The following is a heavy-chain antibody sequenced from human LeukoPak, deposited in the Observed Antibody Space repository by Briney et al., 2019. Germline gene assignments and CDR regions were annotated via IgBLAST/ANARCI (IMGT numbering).Heavy chain of an antibody. CDR1: GGSISSFY. CDR3: ATSVATLYYYYMDV. CDR2: IYYSGST. J-gene: IGHJ6*03. Sequence: SETLSLTCTVSGGSISSFYWSWIRQPPGKGLEWIGYIYYSGSTNYTPSLKSRVTISVDTSKNQFSLKLSSVTAADTAMYYCATSVATLYYYYMDVWGKGTTVTVSS. V-gene: IGHV4-59*01.